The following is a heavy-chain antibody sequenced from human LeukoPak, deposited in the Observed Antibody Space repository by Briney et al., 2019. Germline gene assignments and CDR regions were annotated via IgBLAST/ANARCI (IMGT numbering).Heavy chain of an antibody. Sequence: GGSLRLSCAASGFTFSSYEMNWVRQAPGKGLEWVSYISSSGSTIYYADSVEGRFTISRDNAKNSLYLQMNSLRAEDTAVYYCARGSSSGYSYGFDYWGQGTLVTVSS. CDR1: GFTFSSYE. J-gene: IGHJ4*02. CDR3: ARGSSSGYSYGFDY. V-gene: IGHV3-48*03. CDR2: ISSSGSTI. D-gene: IGHD5-18*01.